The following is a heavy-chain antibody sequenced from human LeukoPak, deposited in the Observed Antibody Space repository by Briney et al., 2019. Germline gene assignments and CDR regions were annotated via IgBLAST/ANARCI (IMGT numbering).Heavy chain of an antibody. J-gene: IGHJ6*03. Sequence: ASVKVSCKASGYTFTSYYMHWVRQAPGQGLEWMGIINPSGGSTSYAQKFQGRVTMTRDMSTSTVYMELSSLRSEDTAVYYCARADRTYYYMDVWGKGTTVTVSS. CDR3: ARADRTYYYMDV. V-gene: IGHV1-46*01. CDR1: GYTFTSYY. CDR2: INPSGGST.